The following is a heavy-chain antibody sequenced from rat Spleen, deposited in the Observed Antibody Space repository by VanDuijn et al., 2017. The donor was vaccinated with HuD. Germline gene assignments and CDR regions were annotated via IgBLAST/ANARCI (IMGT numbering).Heavy chain of an antibody. Sequence: QVQLMESGPGLVQPSETLSLTCTVSGFSLTRYNVHWVRQPPGKGLEWMGVMWSGGNNDYHSALKSRLSISRDHSKNRVFLEMNSLQSEDTTTYYRAREVLTGRGYYFDYWGQGVMVTVSS. CDR1: GFSLTRYN. CDR2: MWSGGNN. D-gene: IGHD5-1*01. CDR3: AREVLTGRGYYFDY. J-gene: IGHJ2*01. V-gene: IGHV2-45*01.